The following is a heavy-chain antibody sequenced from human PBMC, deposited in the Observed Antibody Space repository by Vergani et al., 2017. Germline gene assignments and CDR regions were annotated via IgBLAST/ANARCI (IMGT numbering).Heavy chain of an antibody. CDR1: GFTFSNAW. Sequence: EVQLVESGGGLVKPGGSLRLSCAASGFTFSNAWMSWVRQAPGKGLEWVGRIKSKTDGGTTDYAAPVKGRFTISRDDSKNTLYLQMNSLKTEDTAVYYCTTGLGAPPYYYYGMDVWGQGTTVTVSS. D-gene: IGHD1-26*01. CDR3: TTGLGAPPYYYYGMDV. V-gene: IGHV3-15*01. J-gene: IGHJ6*02. CDR2: IKSKTDGGTT.